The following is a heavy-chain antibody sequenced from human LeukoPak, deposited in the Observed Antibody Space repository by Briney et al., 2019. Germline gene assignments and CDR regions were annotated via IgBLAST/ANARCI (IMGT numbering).Heavy chain of an antibody. D-gene: IGHD2-8*01. Sequence: PGGSLRLSCAASGFTFSSYEMNWVRQAPGKGLEWVSYISSSGSTIYYADSVKGRFTISRDNAKNSLYLQMNSLRAEDTAVYYCARADCTNGVCLIDYWGQGTLVTVSS. CDR1: GFTFSSYE. CDR3: ARADCTNGVCLIDY. V-gene: IGHV3-48*03. CDR2: ISSSGSTI. J-gene: IGHJ4*02.